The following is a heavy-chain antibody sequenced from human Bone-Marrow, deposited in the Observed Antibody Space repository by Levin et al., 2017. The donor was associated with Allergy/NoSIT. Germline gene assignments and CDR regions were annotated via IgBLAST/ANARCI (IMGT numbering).Heavy chain of an antibody. J-gene: IGHJ4*02. D-gene: IGHD1-26*01. CDR2: ISGGGGGT. CDR1: GFIFSDYA. V-gene: IGHV3-23*01. CDR3: AKSLGHSGAYYFDH. Sequence: PGGSLRLSCAASGFIFSDYAMSWVRQAPGKGLEWVSSISGGGGGTYFAKTVKGRFTISRDNPKNTLQLQMSSLRAEDTAVYYCAKSLGHSGAYYFDHWGQGILVTVSS.